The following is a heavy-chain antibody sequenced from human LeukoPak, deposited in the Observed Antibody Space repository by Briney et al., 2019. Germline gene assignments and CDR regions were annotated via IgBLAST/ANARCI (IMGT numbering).Heavy chain of an antibody. CDR2: ISSNGGST. V-gene: IGHV3-64D*06. CDR1: GFTFSSYA. CDR3: VKAWTAMVKGFDWFDP. Sequence: GGSLRLSCSASGFTFSSYAMHWVRQAPGKGLEYVSAISSNGGSTYYADSVKGRFTISRDNSKNTLYLQMSSLRAEDTAVYYCVKAWTAMVKGFDWFDPWGQGTLVTVSS. D-gene: IGHD5-18*01. J-gene: IGHJ5*02.